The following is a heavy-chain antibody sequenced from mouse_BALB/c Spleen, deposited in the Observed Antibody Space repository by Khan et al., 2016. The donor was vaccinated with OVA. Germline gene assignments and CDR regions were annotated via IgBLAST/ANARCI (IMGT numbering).Heavy chain of an antibody. D-gene: IGHD2-4*01. Sequence: EVQLQESGPGLVTPSQSLSLTCTITDYSITSDYAWNWIRQFPGNKLEWMGYISSSGTTSPNPSLKSRISITRDTSKNQFSHQLKSVTTEDTATYYCARSLYYNYGDAMDYWGRGTTVTVSS. CDR3: ARSLYYNYGDAMDY. CDR2: ISSSGTT. CDR1: DYSITSDYA. V-gene: IGHV3-2*02. J-gene: IGHJ4*01.